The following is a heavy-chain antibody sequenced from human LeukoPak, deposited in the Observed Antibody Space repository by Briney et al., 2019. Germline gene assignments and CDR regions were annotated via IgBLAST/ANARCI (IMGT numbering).Heavy chain of an antibody. D-gene: IGHD3-10*01. V-gene: IGHV3-23*01. CDR3: AKRPITMVRGVISWFDP. Sequence: GGSLRLSCAASGFTFSSYAMSWVRQAPGKGLEWVSAISGSGGSTYYADSVKGRFTISRDNSKNMLYLQMNSLRAEDTAVYYCAKRPITMVRGVISWFDPWGQGTLVTVSS. CDR1: GFTFSSYA. CDR2: ISGSGGST. J-gene: IGHJ5*02.